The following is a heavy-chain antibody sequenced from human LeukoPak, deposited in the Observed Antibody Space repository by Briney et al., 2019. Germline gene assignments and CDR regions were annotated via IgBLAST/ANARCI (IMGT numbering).Heavy chain of an antibody. CDR2: INQDGSEK. V-gene: IGHV3-7*03. Sequence: GGSLRLSCAASGFTFSNYWMSWVRQAPGKGLEWVANINQDGSEKYYVDSLKGRFTISRDNAKNSLYLQMNSLRAEDTAVYYCARMWIQLWPFDYWGQGTLVTVSS. J-gene: IGHJ4*02. CDR3: ARMWIQLWPFDY. D-gene: IGHD5-18*01. CDR1: GFTFSNYW.